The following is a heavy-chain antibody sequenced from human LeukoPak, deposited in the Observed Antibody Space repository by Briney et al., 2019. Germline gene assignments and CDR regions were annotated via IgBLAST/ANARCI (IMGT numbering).Heavy chain of an antibody. CDR2: IKQDGSEM. CDR3: ARNPRNLGYGDY. J-gene: IGHJ4*02. D-gene: IGHD2-15*01. Sequence: GGSLRLSCASSGFTFRDYWMTWVRQARAKGLEGVANIKQDGSEMYYVDSVKGGFTISRDNAKNSLYLQMKSLRAEDTAVYYCARNPRNLGYGDYWGQGTLVTVSS. CDR1: GFTFRDYW. V-gene: IGHV3-7*01.